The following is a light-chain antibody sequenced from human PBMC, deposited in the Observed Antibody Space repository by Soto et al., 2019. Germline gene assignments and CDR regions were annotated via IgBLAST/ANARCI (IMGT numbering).Light chain of an antibody. V-gene: IGKV3-15*01. CDR1: QSVSIH. CDR3: HQYSNLPPIP. CDR2: DTS. J-gene: IGKJ5*01. Sequence: TVMSMSPGTLTVSQGARATLSCRASQSVSIHLAWYQQKPGQAPRLLIYDTSTRATGIPARFSGSGSGTEFTLTISSLQSEDFAVYYCHQYSNLPPIPFGQGILL.